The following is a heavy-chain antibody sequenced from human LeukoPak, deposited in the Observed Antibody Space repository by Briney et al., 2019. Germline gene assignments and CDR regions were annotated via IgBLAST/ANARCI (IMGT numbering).Heavy chain of an antibody. V-gene: IGHV3-21*01. J-gene: IGHJ5*02. D-gene: IGHD1-26*01. CDR3: AGVFSGSYDH. CDR1: GFTFNIYS. CDR2: IRSSSSYI. Sequence: GGSLRLSCAASGFTFNIYSMNWVRQAPGKGLEWVSSIRSSSSYIYYADSVKGRFTISRDNAKNSLYLQMNSLRAGDTAVYYCAGVFSGSYDHWGQGTLVTVSS.